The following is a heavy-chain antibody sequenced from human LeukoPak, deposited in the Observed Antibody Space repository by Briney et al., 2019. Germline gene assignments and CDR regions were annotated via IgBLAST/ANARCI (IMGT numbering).Heavy chain of an antibody. CDR1: GFTFSSYS. Sequence: GGSLRLSCAASGFTFSSYSMNWVRQAPGKGLEWVSSISSSSSYIYYADSVKGRFTISRDNSKNTLYLQMNSLRAEDTALYYCARGSRAIVSTKFARGGYMDVWGKGTTVTVSS. V-gene: IGHV3-21*01. D-gene: IGHD5/OR15-5a*01. J-gene: IGHJ6*03. CDR3: ARGSRAIVSTKFARGGYMDV. CDR2: ISSSSSYI.